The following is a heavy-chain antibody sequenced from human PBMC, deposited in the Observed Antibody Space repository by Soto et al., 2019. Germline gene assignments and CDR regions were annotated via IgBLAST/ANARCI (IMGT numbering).Heavy chain of an antibody. CDR3: VRWSSAFGV. Sequence: GGSLRLSCAASGFTFNNYWMAWVRQAPGKGLEWGANIRQDGGEKYYVDSVKGRSTISRDNANSSLYLQVNSLRAEDTAVYYCVRWSSAFGVWGKGTTVTVSS. CDR1: GFTFNNYW. D-gene: IGHD3-16*01. J-gene: IGHJ6*04. V-gene: IGHV3-7*01. CDR2: IRQDGGEK.